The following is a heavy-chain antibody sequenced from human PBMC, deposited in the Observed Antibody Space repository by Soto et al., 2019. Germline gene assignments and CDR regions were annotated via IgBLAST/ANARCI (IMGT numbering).Heavy chain of an antibody. Sequence: QITLKETGPTLVKPTETLTLTCAFSGFSFTTTRMGVGWTRQPPGKDREWLAIIYWDGESRYNPLLRRRRTHTEDTSKNKEVITMTNMDPKYTATYYCAHRDSSGTTTYFDSWGQGIPVTVAT. J-gene: IGHJ4*02. CDR2: IYWDGES. CDR1: GFSFTTTRMG. CDR3: AHRDSSGTTTYFDS. V-gene: IGHV2-5*02. D-gene: IGHD1-1*01.